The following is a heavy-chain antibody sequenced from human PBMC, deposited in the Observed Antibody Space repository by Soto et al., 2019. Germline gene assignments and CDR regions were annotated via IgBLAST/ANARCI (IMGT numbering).Heavy chain of an antibody. V-gene: IGHV5-51*01. CDR3: ARQDGAANYYFDY. D-gene: IGHD1-1*01. Sequence: PGESLKISCKGSDNGFALYWIAWVRQMPGKGLEWMGIIDPSDSETRYSPSFQGKVTISADKSISTAYLQWSSLKASDTAMYYCARQDGAANYYFDYWGQGTLVTVSS. J-gene: IGHJ4*02. CDR2: IDPSDSET. CDR1: DNGFALYW.